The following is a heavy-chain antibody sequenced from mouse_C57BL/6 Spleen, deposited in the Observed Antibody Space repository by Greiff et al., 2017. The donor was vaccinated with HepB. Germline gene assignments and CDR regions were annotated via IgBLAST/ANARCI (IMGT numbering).Heavy chain of an antibody. J-gene: IGHJ3*01. D-gene: IGHD4-1*01. V-gene: IGHV1-64*01. CDR3: ARSGTGTKGAWFAY. Sequence: QVHVKQPGAELVKPGASVKLSCKASGYTFTSYWMHWVKQRPGQGLEWIGMIHPNSGSTNYNEKFKSKATLTVDKSSSTAYMQLSSLTSEDSAVYYCARSGTGTKGAWFAYWGKGTLVTVSA. CDR1: GYTFTSYW. CDR2: IHPNSGST.